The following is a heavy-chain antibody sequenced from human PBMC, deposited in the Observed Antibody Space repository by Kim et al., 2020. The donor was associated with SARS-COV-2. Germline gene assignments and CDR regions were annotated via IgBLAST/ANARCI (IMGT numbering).Heavy chain of an antibody. CDR1: GFTFSTYP. Sequence: GGSLRLSCVASGFTFSTYPMSWVRQAPGKGLEWVEWVSAIGASGATTYYRDSVKGQFTISRVNYKNTLYLQMNSLRVDDTGIYYCVKHVGYTSGFDQWGQGAVVTVSS. D-gene: IGHD1-26*01. CDR3: VKHVGYTSGFDQ. J-gene: IGHJ4*02. CDR2: IGASGATT. V-gene: IGHV3-23*01.